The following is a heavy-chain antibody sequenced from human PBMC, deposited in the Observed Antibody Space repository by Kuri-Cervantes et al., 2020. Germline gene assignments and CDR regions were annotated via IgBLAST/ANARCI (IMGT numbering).Heavy chain of an antibody. Sequence: SETLSLTCAVSGGSISGGDYYWSWIRQPPGKGLEWIGYIYYSGSTYYNPSLKSRVTISVDTSKNQFSLKLSSVTAADTAVYYCARGVVYDILTGYYARPHFDYWGQGTLVTVSS. CDR3: ARGVVYDILTGYYARPHFDY. D-gene: IGHD3-9*01. CDR2: IYYSGST. CDR1: GGSISGGDYY. V-gene: IGHV4-31*11. J-gene: IGHJ4*02.